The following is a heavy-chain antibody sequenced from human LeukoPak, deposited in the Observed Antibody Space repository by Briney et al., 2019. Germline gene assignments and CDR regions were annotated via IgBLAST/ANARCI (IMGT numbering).Heavy chain of an antibody. CDR2: ISYDGSNK. CDR1: GFTFSSYG. D-gene: IGHD3-22*01. Sequence: GGSLRLSCAASGFTFSSYGMHWVRQDPGKGLEWVAVISYDGSNKYYADSVKGRFTISRDNSKNTLYLQMNSLRAEDTAVYYCAKPRYYDSSGYPRFGRGPIDYWGQGTLVTVSS. V-gene: IGHV3-30*18. CDR3: AKPRYYDSSGYPRFGRGPIDY. J-gene: IGHJ4*02.